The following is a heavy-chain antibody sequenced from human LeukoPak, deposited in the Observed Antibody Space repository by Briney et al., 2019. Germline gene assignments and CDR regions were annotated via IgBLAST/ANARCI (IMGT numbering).Heavy chain of an antibody. D-gene: IGHD3-10*01. Sequence: SVTVYSKTSGGTFSTYSINWVRQAPGQGLEWMGRIIPILSQSDYAQKFQGTVSITADEFTETAYMELSSLRSDDTAVYYCATGGAYRDAFHIWAPGTMVTVSS. CDR2: IIPILSQS. V-gene: IGHV1-69*11. CDR3: ATGGAYRDAFHI. J-gene: IGHJ3*02. CDR1: GGTFSTYS.